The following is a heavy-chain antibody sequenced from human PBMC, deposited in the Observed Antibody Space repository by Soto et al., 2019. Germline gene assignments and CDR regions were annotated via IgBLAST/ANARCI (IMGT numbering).Heavy chain of an antibody. D-gene: IGHD5-18*01. Sequence: EVQLVESGGGLVQPGGSLRLSCAASGFTFRTYWLSWVRQVPGKGLEWVANINLDGSEKNYVDSVKGRFTISRDNARNSLYLQRSSLRAEDTALYYCARDGSTSWYSYDYHGMDVWGQGNTVTVSS. CDR1: GFTFRTYW. CDR3: ARDGSTSWYSYDYHGMDV. CDR2: INLDGSEK. V-gene: IGHV3-7*05. J-gene: IGHJ6*02.